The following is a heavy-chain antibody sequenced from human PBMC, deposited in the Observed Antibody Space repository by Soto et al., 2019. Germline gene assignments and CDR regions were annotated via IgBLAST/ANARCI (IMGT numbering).Heavy chain of an antibody. D-gene: IGHD3-22*01. CDR3: AGDPDSHYNDSHASSYP. V-gene: IGHV1-69*04. Sequence: SSVKVSCKASGGTFSTYSITWVRQAPGQGLEWMGRIIPIIGIINYAQKFQGRVTITADKFTGTAYMELTRLRSDDAAVYYCAGDPDSHYNDSHASSYPWGQ. CDR1: GGTFSTYS. J-gene: IGHJ5*02. CDR2: IIPIIGII.